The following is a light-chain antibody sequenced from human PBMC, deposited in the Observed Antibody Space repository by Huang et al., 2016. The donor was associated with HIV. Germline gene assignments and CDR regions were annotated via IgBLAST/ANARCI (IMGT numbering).Light chain of an antibody. J-gene: IGKJ5*01. CDR2: DAS. CDR1: QTASNS. Sequence: EIVLTQSPVTLSLSPGERATLFCRASQTASNSLAWYQQKPGQAPRLLIYDASNRAPGIPARFSGSGSGTDFTLTISSLEPEDFAIYYCQQGGSWPPITFDQGTRLEIK. CDR3: QQGGSWPPIT. V-gene: IGKV3-11*01.